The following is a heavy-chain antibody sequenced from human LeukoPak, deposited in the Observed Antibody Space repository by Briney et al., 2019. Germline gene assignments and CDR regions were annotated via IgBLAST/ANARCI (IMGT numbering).Heavy chain of an antibody. CDR1: GFTVSSNY. J-gene: IGHJ6*02. CDR2: IYSGGST. D-gene: IGHD3-9*01. Sequence: PGGSLRLSCAASGFTVSSNYMSWVRQAPGKGLEWVSVIYSGGSTYYADSVKGRFTISRDNSKNTLYLQMNSLRAEDTAVYYCASRGRFDWLLVANYYYYGMDVWGQGTTVTVSS. CDR3: ASRGRFDWLLVANYYYYGMDV. V-gene: IGHV3-53*01.